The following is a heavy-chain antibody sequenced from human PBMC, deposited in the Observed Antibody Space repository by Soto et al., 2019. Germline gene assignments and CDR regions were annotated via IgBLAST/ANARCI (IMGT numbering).Heavy chain of an antibody. D-gene: IGHD3-3*01. CDR2: INHSGST. CDR3: ASYHYYDFWIGSRHYMDA. V-gene: IGHV4-34*01. CDR1: GGSLSGYF. Sequence: QVHLEQWGAGLLKPSETLSLTCAVYGGSLSGYFWSWVRQPPGKGLEWIGEINHSGSTNYNPSLNRRVTISADTSKHQFSLRLSSVTAADSGIYFCASYHYYDFWIGSRHYMDAWGKGTTVTVSS. J-gene: IGHJ6*03.